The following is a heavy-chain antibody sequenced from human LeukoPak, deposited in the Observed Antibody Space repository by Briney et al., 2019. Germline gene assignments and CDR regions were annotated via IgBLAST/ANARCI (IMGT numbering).Heavy chain of an antibody. CDR3: AKDQSNWNEGFDY. CDR1: GFTFSSYA. V-gene: IGHV3-23*01. D-gene: IGHD1-1*01. J-gene: IGHJ4*02. CDR2: ISGSGGST. Sequence: GGSLRLSCAASGFTFSSYAVSWVRQAPGKGLECVSAISGSGGSTYYAASVKGRFTISRDNSKNTLYLQMNSLRAEDTAVYYCAKDQSNWNEGFDYWGQGTLVTVSS.